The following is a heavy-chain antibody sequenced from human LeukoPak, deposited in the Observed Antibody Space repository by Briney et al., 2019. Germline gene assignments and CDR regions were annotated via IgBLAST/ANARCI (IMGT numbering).Heavy chain of an antibody. Sequence: SETLSLTCTVSGGSISSSSYYWGWIRQPPGKGLEWIGRIYYSGSTYYNPSLKSRVTISVDTSKNQFSLKLSSVTAADTAVYYCARPLTYIVDPYDAFDIWGQGTMVTVSS. J-gene: IGHJ3*02. CDR1: GGSISSSSYY. V-gene: IGHV4-39*07. CDR3: ARPLTYIVDPYDAFDI. CDR2: IYYSGST. D-gene: IGHD2-21*01.